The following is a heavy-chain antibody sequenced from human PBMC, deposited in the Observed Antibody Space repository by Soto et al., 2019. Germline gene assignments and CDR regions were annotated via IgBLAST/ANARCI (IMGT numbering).Heavy chain of an antibody. V-gene: IGHV1-2*04. CDR1: GYTFTGYY. D-gene: IGHD1-1*01. Sequence: ASVKVSCKASGYTFTGYYMHWVRQAPGQGLEWMGWINPNSGGTNYAQKFQGWVTMTRDTSISTAYMELSRLRSDDTAVYDCARTLRTTTNFDEWGQGTLVTVAS. CDR3: ARTLRTTTNFDE. J-gene: IGHJ4*02. CDR2: INPNSGGT.